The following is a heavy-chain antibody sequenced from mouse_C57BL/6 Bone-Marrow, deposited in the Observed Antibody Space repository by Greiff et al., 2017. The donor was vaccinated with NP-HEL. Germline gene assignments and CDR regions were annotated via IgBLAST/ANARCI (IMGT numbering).Heavy chain of an antibody. D-gene: IGHD1-1*01. J-gene: IGHJ2*01. V-gene: IGHV5-6*01. CDR2: ISSGGSYT. Sequence: EVQLMESGGDLVKPGGSLKLSCAASGFTFSSYGMSWVRQTPDKRLEWVATISSGGSYTYYPDSVKGRFTISRDNATNTLYLQLSSLKSEDTAMYYCASHLSGSSYGTYWGQGKTLTVSS. CDR1: GFTFSSYG. CDR3: ASHLSGSSYGTY.